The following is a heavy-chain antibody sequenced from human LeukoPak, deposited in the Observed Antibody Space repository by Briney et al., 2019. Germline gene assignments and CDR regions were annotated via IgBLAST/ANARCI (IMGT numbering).Heavy chain of an antibody. V-gene: IGHV1-18*01. J-gene: IGHJ4*02. D-gene: IGHD3-22*01. CDR2: ISAYNGNT. Sequence: ASVKVSCKASGYTFTSYGISWVRQAPGQGLEWMGWISAYNGNTNYAQKLQGRVTMTTDTSTSTAYMELRSLRSDDTAVYYCARDYYYDSSGPTYYWGQGTLVTVSS. CDR3: ARDYYYDSSGPTYY. CDR1: GYTFTSYG.